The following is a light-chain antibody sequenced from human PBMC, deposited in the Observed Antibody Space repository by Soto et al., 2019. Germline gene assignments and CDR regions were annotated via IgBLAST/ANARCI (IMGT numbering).Light chain of an antibody. J-gene: IGLJ1*01. CDR1: SSDVGGYDS. CDR3: CSYLGSYSYV. Sequence: QPALTQPRSVSGSPGQSVTISCTGTSSDVGGYDSVSWYQQQPGKAPKLPIYDVTKRPSGVPNRFSGSKSGNTASLTISGLQAEDEADYYCCSYLGSYSYVFGTGTKVTVL. CDR2: DVT. V-gene: IGLV2-11*01.